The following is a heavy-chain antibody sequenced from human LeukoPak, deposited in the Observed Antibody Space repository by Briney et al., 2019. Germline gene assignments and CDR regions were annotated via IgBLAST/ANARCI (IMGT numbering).Heavy chain of an antibody. V-gene: IGHV7-4-1*02. D-gene: IGHD3-22*01. CDR2: INTNTGNP. J-gene: IGHJ6*02. Sequence: GASVKVSCKASGYTFTSYYMHWVRQAPGQGLEWMGWINTNTGNPTYAQGFTGRFVFSLDTSVSTAYLQISSLKAEDTAVYYCARALWYYDSSGVNYYYYYGMDVWGQGTTVTVSS. CDR1: GYTFTSYY. CDR3: ARALWYYDSSGVNYYYYYGMDV.